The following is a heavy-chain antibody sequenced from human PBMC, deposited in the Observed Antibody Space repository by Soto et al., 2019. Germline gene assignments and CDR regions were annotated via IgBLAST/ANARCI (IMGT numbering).Heavy chain of an antibody. CDR3: ARDRGVKYCSSTSCYAAWFDP. V-gene: IGHV4-4*02. D-gene: IGHD2-2*01. Sequence: PSETLSLTCAVSSGSISSSNWWSWVRQPPGKGLEWIGEIYHSGSTNYNPSLKSRVTISVDKSKNQFSLKLSSVTAADTAVYYCARDRGVKYCSSTSCYAAWFDPWGQGTLVTVSS. CDR2: IYHSGST. CDR1: SGSISSSNW. J-gene: IGHJ5*02.